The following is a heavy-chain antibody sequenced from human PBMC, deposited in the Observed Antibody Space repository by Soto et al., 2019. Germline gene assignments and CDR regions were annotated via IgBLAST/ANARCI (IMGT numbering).Heavy chain of an antibody. Sequence: GGSLRLSCAASGFTFSSYSMNWVRQAPGKGLEWVSYISSSSSTIYYADSVKGRFTISRDNAKNSLYLQMNSLRAEDTAVYYCARDKNDFWSGYAYWGQGTLVTVSS. CDR3: ARDKNDFWSGYAY. CDR1: GFTFSSYS. CDR2: ISSSSSTI. V-gene: IGHV3-48*01. D-gene: IGHD3-3*01. J-gene: IGHJ4*02.